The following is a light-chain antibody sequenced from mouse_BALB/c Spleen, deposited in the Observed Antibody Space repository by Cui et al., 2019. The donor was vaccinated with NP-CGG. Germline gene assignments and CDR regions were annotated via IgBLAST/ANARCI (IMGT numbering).Light chain of an antibody. CDR1: TGAVTTGNY. CDR3: ALWYSNHWV. CDR2: GTN. V-gene: IGLV1*01. J-gene: IGLJ1*01. Sequence: QAVVTQESALTTSPGETVTLTCRSSTGAVTTGNYANWVQEKPDHLFTGLIGGTNNRAPGVPARFSGSLIGGKAALTITGAQTEDEAIYFCALWYSNHWVFGGGTKLTVL.